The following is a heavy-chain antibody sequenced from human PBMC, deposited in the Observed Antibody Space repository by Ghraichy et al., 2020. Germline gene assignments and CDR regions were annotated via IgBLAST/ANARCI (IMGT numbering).Heavy chain of an antibody. Sequence: SETLSLTCAVYGGSFSGYYWSWIRQPPGKGLEWIGEINHSGSTNYNPSLKSRVTISVDTSKNQFSLKLSSVTAADTAVYYCARGVRANRGYSSSWYNQYYYYYYMDVWGKGTTVTVS. J-gene: IGHJ6*03. CDR3: ARGVRANRGYSSSWYNQYYYYYYMDV. V-gene: IGHV4-34*01. CDR1: GGSFSGYY. CDR2: INHSGST. D-gene: IGHD6-13*01.